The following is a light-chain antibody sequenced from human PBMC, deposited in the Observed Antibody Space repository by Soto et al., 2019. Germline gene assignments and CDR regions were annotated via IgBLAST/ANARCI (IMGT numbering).Light chain of an antibody. CDR3: QQYGSPPLMYT. V-gene: IGKV3-20*01. Sequence: ESGLTQSPGTLSLSPGERATLSCRASQSVSSTYLAWYQHKPGQPPRLLIYGASTRATGIPDRFSGSGSGTDFTLTISRLEPEDFAVYYCQQYGSPPLMYTFGQGTKLEI. CDR1: QSVSSTY. CDR2: GAS. J-gene: IGKJ2*01.